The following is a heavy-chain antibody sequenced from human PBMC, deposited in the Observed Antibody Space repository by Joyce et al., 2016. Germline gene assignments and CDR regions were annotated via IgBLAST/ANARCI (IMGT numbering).Heavy chain of an antibody. CDR2: LYYTERP. CDR3: ARPRDCSGGSCYGGVDP. CDR1: GGSISSSNYY. Sequence: QLQLQESGSGLVKPSETLSLTCTVTGGSISSSNYYWAWVRQPPGKGLEWIGSLYYTERPYCTPSLKSRLTISVDTSKTQFSLQRSSVTASDTAVYYCARPRDCSGGSCYGGVDPWGQGTLVTVSS. J-gene: IGHJ5*02. V-gene: IGHV4-39*01. D-gene: IGHD2-15*01.